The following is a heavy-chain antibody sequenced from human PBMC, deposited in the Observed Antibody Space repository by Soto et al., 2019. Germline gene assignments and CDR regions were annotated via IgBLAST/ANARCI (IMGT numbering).Heavy chain of an antibody. V-gene: IGHV1-24*01. Sequence: ASVKVSCKVSGYTLTELSMHWVRQAPGKGLEWMGGFDPEDGETIYAQKFQGRVTMTEDTSTDTAYMELSSLRSEDTAVYYCATDNPGVVAFDIWGQGTMVTVSS. CDR2: FDPEDGET. D-gene: IGHD2-8*01. CDR1: GYTLTELS. J-gene: IGHJ3*02. CDR3: ATDNPGVVAFDI.